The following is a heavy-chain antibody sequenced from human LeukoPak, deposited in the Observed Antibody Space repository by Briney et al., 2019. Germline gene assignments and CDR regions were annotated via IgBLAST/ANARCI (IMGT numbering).Heavy chain of an antibody. D-gene: IGHD3-3*01. CDR2: ISSSGGDT. CDR3: AKTTITIFGVVRLDAFDI. V-gene: IGHV3-23*01. CDR1: GFTFSSYS. J-gene: IGHJ3*02. Sequence: GGSLRLSCAASGFTFSSYSMNWVRQAPGKGLEWVSSISSSGGDTYYADSVKGRFTISRDNSKNTLYLQMNSLRAEDTAVYYCAKTTITIFGVVRLDAFDIWGQGTMVTVSS.